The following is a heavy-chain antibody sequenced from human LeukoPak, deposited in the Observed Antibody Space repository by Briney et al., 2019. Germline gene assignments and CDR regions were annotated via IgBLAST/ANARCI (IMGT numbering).Heavy chain of an antibody. CDR3: ARGPSSIAAADYYFDY. CDR1: GYTFTSYG. D-gene: IGHD6-13*01. V-gene: IGHV1-18*04. J-gene: IGHJ4*02. CDR2: ISAYNGNT. Sequence: ASVKVSCKASGYTFTSYGISWVRQAPGQGLEWMGWISAYNGNTNYAQKLQGRVTMTTDTSTSTAYMELRSLRSDDTAVYYRARGPSSIAAADYYFDYWGQGTLVTVSS.